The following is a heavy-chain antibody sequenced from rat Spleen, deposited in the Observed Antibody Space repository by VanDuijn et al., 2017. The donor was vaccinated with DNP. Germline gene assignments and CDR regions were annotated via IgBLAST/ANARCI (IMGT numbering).Heavy chain of an antibody. D-gene: IGHD1-11*01. CDR1: GFTFNNYW. CDR3: ATLTTEGIVRIPWFAY. V-gene: IGHV5-31*01. Sequence: EVQLVESGGGLVQPGRSLKLSCAASGFTFNNYWMTWIRQVPGKGLQWVASITSSVGSTYYPDSVKGRFTISRDNAKNTLYLQMNSLRSEDTATYYCATLTTEGIVRIPWFAYWGQVTLVTVSS. J-gene: IGHJ3*01. CDR2: ITSSVGST.